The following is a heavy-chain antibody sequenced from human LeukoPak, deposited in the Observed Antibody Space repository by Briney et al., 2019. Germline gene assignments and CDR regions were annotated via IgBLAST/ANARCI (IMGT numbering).Heavy chain of an antibody. V-gene: IGHV3-7*01. CDR2: IRHDGNAK. J-gene: IGHJ4*02. D-gene: IGHD2-15*01. CDR1: GFAFSDFW. Sequence: GGSLRLSCAASGFAFSDFWMSWVRQAPGKGLEWVANIRHDGNAKNYVPSVRGRFTISRDNAKNSLYLQMGSLTVEDTAVYYCATSHDSAGNDWGQGTLVTVSS. CDR3: ATSHDSAGND.